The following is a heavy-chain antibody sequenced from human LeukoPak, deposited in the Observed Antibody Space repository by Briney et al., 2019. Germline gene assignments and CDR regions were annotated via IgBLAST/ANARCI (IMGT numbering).Heavy chain of an antibody. Sequence: PGGSLRLSCAASGFTFSSYEMNWVRQAPGKGLEWVSYISSSGSTIYYADSVKGRFTISRDNAKNSLYLQMNSLRAEDTAVYYCARRIRKWELPLYYYYYYGMDVWGQGTTVTVSS. CDR2: ISSSGSTI. V-gene: IGHV3-48*03. J-gene: IGHJ6*02. CDR1: GFTFSSYE. CDR3: ARRIRKWELPLYYYYYYGMDV. D-gene: IGHD1-26*01.